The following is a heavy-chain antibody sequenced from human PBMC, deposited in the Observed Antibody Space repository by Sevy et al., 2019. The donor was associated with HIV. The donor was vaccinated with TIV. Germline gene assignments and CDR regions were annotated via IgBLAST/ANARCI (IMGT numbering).Heavy chain of an antibody. CDR3: ARWFGELQYNWFDP. Sequence: ASVKVSCKASGYTFTSYAMHWVRQAPGQRLEWMGWINAGNGNTKYSQKFQGRVTITRDTSASTAYMGLSSLRSEDTAVYYCARWFGELQYNWFDPWGQGTLVTVSS. CDR2: INAGNGNT. V-gene: IGHV1-3*01. D-gene: IGHD3-10*01. J-gene: IGHJ5*02. CDR1: GYTFTSYA.